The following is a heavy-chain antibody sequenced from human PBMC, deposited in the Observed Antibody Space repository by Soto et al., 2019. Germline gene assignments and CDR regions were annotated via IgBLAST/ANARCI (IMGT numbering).Heavy chain of an antibody. J-gene: IGHJ5*02. CDR1: GGSFSGYY. CDR3: ARGIIVVVPAAPHPWFDP. CDR2: INHSGST. Sequence: SETLSLTCAVFGGSFSGYYWSWIRQPPGKGLEWIGEINHSGSTNYNPSLKSRVTISVDTSKNQFSLKLSSVTAADTAVYYCARGIIVVVPAAPHPWFDPWGQGTLVTVSS. V-gene: IGHV4-34*01. D-gene: IGHD2-2*01.